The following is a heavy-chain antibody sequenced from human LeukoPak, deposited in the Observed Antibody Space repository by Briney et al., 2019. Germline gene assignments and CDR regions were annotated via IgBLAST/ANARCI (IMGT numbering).Heavy chain of an antibody. D-gene: IGHD2-15*01. V-gene: IGHV4-38-2*02. CDR3: ARGGVVAAPGDAFDI. CDR2: IYHSGST. J-gene: IGHJ3*02. CDR1: GYSINSGYY. Sequence: SETLSLTCSVSGYSINSGYYWGWIRQPPGKGLDWIGSIYHSGSTYYNPSLKSRVTISVDTSKNQFSLKLNSVTAADTAVYYCARGGVVAAPGDAFDIWGKGTMVTVSS.